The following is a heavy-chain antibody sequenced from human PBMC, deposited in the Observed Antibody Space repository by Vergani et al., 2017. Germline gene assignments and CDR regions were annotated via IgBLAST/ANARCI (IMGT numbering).Heavy chain of an antibody. CDR1: GYTFTGYY. J-gene: IGHJ6*03. D-gene: IGHD3-10*01. CDR3: ARWFGELWDKNYYYYYMDV. CDR2: INPNSGGT. V-gene: IGHV1-2*02. Sequence: QVQLVQSGAEVKKPGASVKVSCKASGYTFTGYYMHWVRQAPRQGLEWMGWINPNSGGTNYAQKFQGRVTMTRDTSISTAYMELSRLRSDDTAVYYCARWFGELWDKNYYYYYMDVWGKGTTVTVSS.